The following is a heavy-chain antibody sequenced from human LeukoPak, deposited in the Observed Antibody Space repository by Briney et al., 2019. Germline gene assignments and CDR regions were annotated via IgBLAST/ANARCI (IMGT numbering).Heavy chain of an antibody. Sequence: SETLSLTCTVSGGSISGYFWSWIRQPPGKGLEWIGYIYYSGSTNYNPSLKSRVTISVDTSKNQFSLKLSSVTAADTALYYCARQQYYYDNSGSWFYYYGMDVWGPGTTVTVSS. CDR3: ARQQYYYDNSGSWFYYYGMDV. CDR2: IYYSGST. J-gene: IGHJ6*02. V-gene: IGHV4-59*08. D-gene: IGHD3-22*01. CDR1: GGSISGYF.